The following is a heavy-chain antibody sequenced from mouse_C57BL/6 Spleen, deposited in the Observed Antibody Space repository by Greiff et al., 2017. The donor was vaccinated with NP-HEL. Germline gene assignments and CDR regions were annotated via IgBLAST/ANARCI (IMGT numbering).Heavy chain of an antibody. CDR3: ARAGVGLYAMDY. CDR1: GFTFSSYA. J-gene: IGHJ4*01. CDR2: ISDGGSYT. Sequence: EVMLVESGGGLVKPGGSLKLSCAASGFTFSSYAMSWVRQTPEKRLEWVATISDGGSYTYYPDNVKGRFTISRDNAKNNLYLQMSHLKSEDTAMYYCARAGVGLYAMDYWGQGTSVTVSS. V-gene: IGHV5-4*03. D-gene: IGHD6-1*01.